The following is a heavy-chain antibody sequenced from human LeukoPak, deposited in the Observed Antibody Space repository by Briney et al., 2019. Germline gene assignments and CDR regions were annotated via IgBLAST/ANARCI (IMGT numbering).Heavy chain of an antibody. CDR3: TRRGDYGDYLTPFDP. CDR1: GFTFSGSA. V-gene: IGHV3-73*01. D-gene: IGHD4-17*01. CDR2: IRSKANSYAT. Sequence: GGSLRLSCAASGFTFSGSAMHWVRQASGKGLEWVGRIRSKANSYATAYAASVKGRFTISRDDSKNTAYLQMNSLKTEDTAVYYCTRRGDYGDYLTPFDPWGQGTLVTGSS. J-gene: IGHJ5*02.